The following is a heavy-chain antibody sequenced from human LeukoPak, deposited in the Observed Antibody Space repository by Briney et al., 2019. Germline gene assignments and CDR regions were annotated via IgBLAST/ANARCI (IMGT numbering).Heavy chain of an antibody. D-gene: IGHD1-7*01. V-gene: IGHV1-2*02. CDR2: INPNTGGT. CDR3: ARDLETDWNYDVAY. CDR1: GYIFTAYY. Sequence: ASVKVSCKASGYIFTAYYVYWVRQAPGQGLEWMGWINPNTGGTNYAQKFQGGVTMTRDTSISTAYMELNGLRSDDTAVYYCARDLETDWNYDVAYWGQGTLVTVSS. J-gene: IGHJ4*02.